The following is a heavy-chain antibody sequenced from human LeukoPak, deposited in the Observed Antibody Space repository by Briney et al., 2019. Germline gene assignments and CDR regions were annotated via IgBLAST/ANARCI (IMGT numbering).Heavy chain of an antibody. CDR3: VRDQSRGAFDL. Sequence: SETLSLTCTVSGGSISSYYWSWIRQPPGEGLEWIGNVFYTGTTYYNPSLESRLTIFVDTSTNQFSLTLKSVSAADTAVYYCVRDQSRGAFDLWGQGTMITVSS. CDR2: VFYTGTT. V-gene: IGHV4-59*12. CDR1: GGSISSYY. J-gene: IGHJ3*01. D-gene: IGHD3-10*01.